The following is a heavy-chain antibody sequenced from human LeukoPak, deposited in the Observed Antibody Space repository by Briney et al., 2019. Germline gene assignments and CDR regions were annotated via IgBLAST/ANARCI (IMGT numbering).Heavy chain of an antibody. D-gene: IGHD2-2*01. Sequence: SQTLSLTCTVSGGSISSGGYYWSWIRQHPGKGLEWIGYIYYSGSTYYNPSLKSRVTISVDTSKNQFSLKLSSVTAADTAVYYCARDPIVVVPAAYTGFDYWGQGTLVTVSS. CDR2: IYYSGST. CDR1: GGSISSGGYY. V-gene: IGHV4-31*03. CDR3: ARDPIVVVPAAYTGFDY. J-gene: IGHJ4*02.